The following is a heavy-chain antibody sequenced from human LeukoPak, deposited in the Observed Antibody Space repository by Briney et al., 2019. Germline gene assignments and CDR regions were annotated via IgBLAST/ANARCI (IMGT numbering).Heavy chain of an antibody. D-gene: IGHD5/OR15-5a*01. CDR3: AKILSVHRAPEYFQH. V-gene: IGHV3-23*01. J-gene: IGHJ1*01. Sequence: GGSLRLSCAASGFTFSSYAMSWVRQAPGKGLEWVSAISGSGGSTYYADSVKGRFTISIDNSKHTLYLQINSLRTEDTAVYYRAKILSVHRAPEYFQHWGQGTLVTVSS. CDR2: ISGSGGST. CDR1: GFTFSSYA.